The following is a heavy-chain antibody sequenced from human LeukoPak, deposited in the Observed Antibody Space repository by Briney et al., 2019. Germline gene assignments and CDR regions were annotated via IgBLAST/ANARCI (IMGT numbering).Heavy chain of an antibody. J-gene: IGHJ5*02. D-gene: IGHD2-2*01. CDR1: GGSSSSYY. V-gene: IGHV4-4*07. CDR3: ARERHQLLQGNWFDP. Sequence: PSETLSLTCTVSGGSSSSYYWSWIRQPAGKGLEWIGRIYTSGSTNYNPSLKSRVTMSVDTSKNQFSLKLSSVTAADTAVYYCARERHQLLQGNWFDPWGQGTLVTVSS. CDR2: IYTSGST.